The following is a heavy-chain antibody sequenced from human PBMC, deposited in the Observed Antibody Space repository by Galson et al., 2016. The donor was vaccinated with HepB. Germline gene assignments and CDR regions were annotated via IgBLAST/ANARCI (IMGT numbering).Heavy chain of an antibody. J-gene: IGHJ3*02. CDR3: VGVRSVGLQDSFDI. CDR1: GFTFDDFG. V-gene: IGHV3-20*01. D-gene: IGHD5-24*01. Sequence: SLRLSCAASGFTFDDFGMSWVRQAPGKGLEWVSGINWSGEITRYADSVKGRFTISRDNTRNSLFLQMNSLRAEDTALYHCVGVRSVGLQDSFDIWGQGTMVTVSS. CDR2: INWSGEIT.